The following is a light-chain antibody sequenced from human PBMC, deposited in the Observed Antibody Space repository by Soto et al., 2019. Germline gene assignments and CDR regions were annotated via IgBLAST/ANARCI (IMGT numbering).Light chain of an antibody. J-gene: IGLJ1*01. CDR2: NVG. Sequence: QSALAQPRSVSGSPGQSVTISCTGTSSDVGGYNYVSWYQQYPGKAPKLIIYNVGTRRLGVPGRVSGSKSGNTASLTISGRQAEDEAQDSCCSCAGSYTIVFGSGTKVTVL. V-gene: IGLV2-11*01. CDR3: CSCAGSYTIV. CDR1: SSDVGGYNY.